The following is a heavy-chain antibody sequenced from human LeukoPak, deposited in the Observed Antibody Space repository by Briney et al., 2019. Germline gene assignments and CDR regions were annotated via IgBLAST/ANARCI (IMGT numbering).Heavy chain of an antibody. J-gene: IGHJ4*02. V-gene: IGHV3-48*03. CDR3: ARDRLRFDY. CDR2: ISASGSTK. D-gene: IGHD4-17*01. CDR1: GFSFSSYE. Sequence: PGGLLRLSCAASGFSFSSYEMNLVRQAPGKGLEWISYISASGSTKYYADSVKGRFTTSRDNAKNSLYLQMDSLRPEDTAVYYCARDRLRFDYWGQGTLVTVSS.